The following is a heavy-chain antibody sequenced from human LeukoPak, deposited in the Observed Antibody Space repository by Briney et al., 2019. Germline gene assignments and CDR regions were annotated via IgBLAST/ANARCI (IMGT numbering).Heavy chain of an antibody. CDR3: AKASRQAAVASPLDY. J-gene: IGHJ4*02. CDR2: IDGVGVRT. V-gene: IGHV3-23*01. D-gene: IGHD6-19*01. Sequence: PGGSLRLSCAASGFTFNPYAMSWVRQAPGKGLEWVAVIDGVGVRTYYADSVKGRLTISTDNSKDTVFHQMNSLKADDTAVYYCAKASRQAAVASPLDYWGQGSLVTASS. CDR1: GFTFNPYA.